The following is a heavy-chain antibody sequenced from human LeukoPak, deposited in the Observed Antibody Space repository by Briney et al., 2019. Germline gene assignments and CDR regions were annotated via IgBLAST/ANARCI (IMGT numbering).Heavy chain of an antibody. CDR2: ISGSGGST. CDR1: GFTFSSYA. V-gene: IGHV3-23*01. CDR3: AGCGGDCYLFDY. D-gene: IGHD2-21*02. Sequence: PGGSLRLSCAASGFTFSSYAMSWVRQAPGKGLEWVSAISGSGGSTYYADSVKGRFTISRDNSKNTLYLQMNSLRTEDTAVYYCAGCGGDCYLFDYWGQGTLVTVSS. J-gene: IGHJ4*02.